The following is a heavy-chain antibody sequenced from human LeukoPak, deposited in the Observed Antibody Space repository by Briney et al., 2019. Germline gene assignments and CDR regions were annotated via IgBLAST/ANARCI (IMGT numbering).Heavy chain of an antibody. CDR2: ITHSGGGT. J-gene: IGHJ4*02. D-gene: IGHD6-13*01. CDR3: TKAWAAAGIFDS. V-gene: IGHV3-23*01. Sequence: GGSLRLSCAASGFTFNSYAMSWVRQAPGKGLAWVSTITHSGGGTFYADSVKCRFTISRDISENTLYLQMNSLRVEDTAVYYCTKAWAAAGIFDSWGLGTLVTVSS. CDR1: GFTFNSYA.